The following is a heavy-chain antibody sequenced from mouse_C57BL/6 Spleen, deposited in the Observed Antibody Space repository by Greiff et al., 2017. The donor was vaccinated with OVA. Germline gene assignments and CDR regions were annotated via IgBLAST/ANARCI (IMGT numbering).Heavy chain of an antibody. Sequence: DVMLVESGGGLVKPGGSLKLSCAASGFTFSDYGMHWVRQAPEKGLEWVAYISSGSSTIYYADTVKGRFTISRDNAKNTLFLQMTSLRSEDAAMYYCAREGIATVGDDWGQGTTLTVSS. V-gene: IGHV5-17*01. J-gene: IGHJ2*01. D-gene: IGHD1-1*01. CDR2: ISSGSSTI. CDR1: GFTFSDYG. CDR3: AREGIATVGDD.